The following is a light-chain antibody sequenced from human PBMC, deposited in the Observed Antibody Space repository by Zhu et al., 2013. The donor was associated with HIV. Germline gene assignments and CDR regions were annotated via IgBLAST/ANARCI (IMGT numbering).Light chain of an antibody. CDR1: SLTIFS. CDR2: GKN. V-gene: IGLV3-19*01. CDR3: NSRDSTANHLSVV. J-gene: IGLJ2*01. Sequence: SSELTQDPAVSVALGQTVRITCQGDSLTIFSASWYQQKPGQAPTLVIYGKNNRPSGIPDRFAGSTSGNTASLTITGAQAEDEGDYYCNSRDSTANHLSVVFGGGTKLTVL.